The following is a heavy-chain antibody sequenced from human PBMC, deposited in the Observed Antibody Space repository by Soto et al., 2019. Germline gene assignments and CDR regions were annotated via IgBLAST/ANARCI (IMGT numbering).Heavy chain of an antibody. V-gene: IGHV1-69*13. CDR3: ARGEVAGRREGLRLSYYYYYGMDV. J-gene: IGHJ6*02. CDR2: IIPIFGTA. CDR1: GGTFSSYA. D-gene: IGHD6-19*01. Sequence: ASVKVSCKASGGTFSSYAISWVRQAPGQGLEWMGGIIPIFGTANYAQKFQGRVTITADESTSTAYMELSSLRSEDTAVYYCARGEVAGRREGLRLSYYYYYGMDVWGQGTTVTVSS.